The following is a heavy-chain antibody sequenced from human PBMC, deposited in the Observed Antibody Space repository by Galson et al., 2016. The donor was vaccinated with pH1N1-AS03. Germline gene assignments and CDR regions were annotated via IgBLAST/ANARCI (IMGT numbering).Heavy chain of an antibody. CDR2: MYPEDSDI. V-gene: IGHV5-51*03. CDR1: GSNFVSYW. Sequence: QSGAEVTKPGESLRISCKVYGSNFVSYWIGWVRQMPGKGLEWLGIMYPEDSDIRYSPSLRGQVTISADKSISTAYLQWTSLEASDSAIYFCARPSPLGIPGRKGLYAFDFWGQGTKVTVSS. CDR3: ARPSPLGIPGRKGLYAFDF. D-gene: IGHD7-27*01. J-gene: IGHJ3*01.